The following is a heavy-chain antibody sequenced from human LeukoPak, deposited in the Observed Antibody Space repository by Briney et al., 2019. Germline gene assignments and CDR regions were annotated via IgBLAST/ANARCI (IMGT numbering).Heavy chain of an antibody. CDR3: ARARNYYDSNPFDY. CDR1: GFTFSSYS. Sequence: GGSLRLSCAASGFTFSSYSMNWVRQAPGKGLEWVSSIGGSSSSMYYADSVKGRFTISRDNAKNSLYLQMNSLRAEDTAVYYCARARNYYDSNPFDYWGQGTLVTVSS. J-gene: IGHJ4*02. V-gene: IGHV3-21*01. CDR2: IGGSSSSM. D-gene: IGHD3-22*01.